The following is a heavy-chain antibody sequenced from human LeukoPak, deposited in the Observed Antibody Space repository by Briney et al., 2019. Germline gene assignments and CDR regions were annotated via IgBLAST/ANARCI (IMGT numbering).Heavy chain of an antibody. D-gene: IGHD2-8*01. J-gene: IGHJ3*02. CDR3: ASGYCTNGVCYEDAFDI. CDR1: GYSISSGYY. V-gene: IGHV4-38-2*01. Sequence: SETLSLTCAVSGYSISSGYYWGWIRQPPGKGLEWIGSIYHSGSTYYNPSLKSRVTISVDTSKNQFSLKLSSVTAADTAVYYCASGYCTNGVCYEDAFDIWGQETMVTVSS. CDR2: IYHSGST.